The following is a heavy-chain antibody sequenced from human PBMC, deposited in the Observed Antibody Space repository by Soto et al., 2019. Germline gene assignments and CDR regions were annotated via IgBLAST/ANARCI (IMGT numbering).Heavy chain of an antibody. D-gene: IGHD6-13*01. CDR3: ARRGGSNVRRGWFDP. CDR2: IYYSGST. V-gene: IGHV4-39*01. CDR1: GGSISSSSYY. Sequence: SETLSLTCTVSGGSISSSSYYWGWIRQPPGKGLEWIGSIYYSGSTYYNPSLKSRVTISVDTSKNQFSLKLSSVTAADTAVYYCARRGGSNVRRGWFDPWGQGTLVTVSS. J-gene: IGHJ5*02.